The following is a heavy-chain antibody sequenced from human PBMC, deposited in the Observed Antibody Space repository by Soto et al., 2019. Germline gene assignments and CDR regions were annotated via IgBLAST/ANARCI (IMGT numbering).Heavy chain of an antibody. V-gene: IGHV5-51*01. J-gene: IGHJ3*02. D-gene: IGHD6-25*01. CDR3: ARPRPFDI. CDR1: GYSLTSFW. CDR2: IYPGDSDT. Sequence: GESLKISCQGSGYSLTSFWIGWVRQMPGKGLEWMGIIYPGDSDTRYSPSFQGQVTISADKSISTAYLQWSSLKASDSAMYYCARPRPFDIWGQGTMVTVSS.